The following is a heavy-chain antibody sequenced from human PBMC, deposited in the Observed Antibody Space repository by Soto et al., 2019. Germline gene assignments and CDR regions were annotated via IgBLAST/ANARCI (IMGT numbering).Heavy chain of an antibody. V-gene: IGHV3-33*01. CDR2: IWFDGINK. CDR1: GFTFSTYG. CDR3: ARDLWKGRYFDL. Sequence: QVQLVESGGGVVQPGRSLGLSCAASGFTFSTYGMHWVRQAPGKGLEWVAIIWFDGINKYYADSVKGRFTISRDNSKNTLYLQMNSLRAEDTAMYYCARDLWKGRYFDLWGRGTLVTVSS. D-gene: IGHD1-1*01. J-gene: IGHJ2*01.